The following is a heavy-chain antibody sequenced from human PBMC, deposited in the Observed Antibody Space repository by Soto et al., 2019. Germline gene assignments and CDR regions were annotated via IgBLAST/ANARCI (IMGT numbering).Heavy chain of an antibody. Sequence: SETLSLTFAVSGSSIGSSYYWSWMRQAAGKGLEWIGLIYTSGSTNYNPSLKSRVTMSVDTSKNQLSLKLSSVTAADTAVYYCAVSRATGTTVWFDPWGQGTLVTVPS. CDR3: AVSRATGTTVWFDP. CDR2: IYTSGST. J-gene: IGHJ5*02. D-gene: IGHD1-1*01. V-gene: IGHV4-4*07. CDR1: GSSIGSSYY.